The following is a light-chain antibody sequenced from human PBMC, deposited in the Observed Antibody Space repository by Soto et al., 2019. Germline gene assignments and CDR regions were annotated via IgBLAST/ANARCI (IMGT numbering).Light chain of an antibody. J-gene: IGKJ1*01. CDR3: QQYNSFWT. V-gene: IGKV1-5*01. CDR2: DAS. Sequence: DIEMTESPSTLPASLGDRVTITCRASQTIGSWFAWYQQKPGKAPKLLIYDASSLESGVPSRFRGSGSGTEFTLTISSLQPVDSATYYCQQYNSFWTFGQGTKVDIK. CDR1: QTIGSW.